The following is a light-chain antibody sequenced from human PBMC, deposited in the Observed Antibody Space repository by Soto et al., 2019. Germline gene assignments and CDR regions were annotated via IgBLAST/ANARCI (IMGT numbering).Light chain of an antibody. Sequence: QSVLTQPASVSGSPGQSITISCTGTSRDVGRYNLVSCYQHHPGKAPKLIIYEVSKRPSVVSNRFSGSKSGNTASLTISGLQAEDEADYYCRSYAGSSTLVFGTGTKLTVL. J-gene: IGLJ1*01. CDR2: EVS. CDR1: SRDVGRYNL. V-gene: IGLV2-23*02. CDR3: RSYAGSSTLV.